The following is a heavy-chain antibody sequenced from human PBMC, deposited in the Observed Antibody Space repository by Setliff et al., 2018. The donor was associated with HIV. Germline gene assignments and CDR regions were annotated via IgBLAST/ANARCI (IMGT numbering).Heavy chain of an antibody. CDR3: ARWETAQKAFNP. Sequence: SETLSLTCTVSGVSITSHYWNWIRQSPGKGLEWIGFGHHSGHTRQNPSLASRVTVSVDMSKNQFSLKLNSLSAADTAVYYCARWETAQKAFNPWGHGTMVTVSS. CDR1: GVSITSHY. D-gene: IGHD1-26*01. CDR2: GHHSGHT. J-gene: IGHJ3*01. V-gene: IGHV4-4*09.